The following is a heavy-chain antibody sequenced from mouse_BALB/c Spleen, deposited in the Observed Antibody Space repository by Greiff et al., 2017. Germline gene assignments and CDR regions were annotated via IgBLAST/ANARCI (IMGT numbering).Heavy chain of an antibody. CDR3: ARESATVEDAMDY. CDR1: GFSLTSYG. J-gene: IGHJ4*01. V-gene: IGHV2-9*02. CDR2: IWAGGST. D-gene: IGHD1-1*01. Sequence: QVQLMESGPGLVAPSQSLSITCTVSGFSLTSYGVHWVRQPPGKGLEWLGVIWAGGSTNYNSALMSRLSISKDNSKSQVFLKMNSLQTDDTAMYCCARESATVEDAMDYWGQGTSVTVSA.